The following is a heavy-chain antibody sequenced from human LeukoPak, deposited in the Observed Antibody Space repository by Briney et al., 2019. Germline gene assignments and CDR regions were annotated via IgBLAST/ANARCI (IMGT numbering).Heavy chain of an antibody. CDR1: VITFSHFA. CDR3: AKSWMRVGSIDY. CDR2: ISGLGAKK. V-gene: IGHV3-23*01. J-gene: IGHJ4*02. D-gene: IGHD1-26*01. Sequence: GGSLRLSRAASVITFSHFAMSWVRPAPARGLEWVATISGLGAKKYCADTLRGGFTDSRDNSKNTLNLQMNSLRAEETAEDYCAKSWMRVGSIDYWGQGTLVTVSS.